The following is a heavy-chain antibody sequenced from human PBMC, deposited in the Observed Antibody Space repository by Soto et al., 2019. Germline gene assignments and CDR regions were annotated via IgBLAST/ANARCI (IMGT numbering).Heavy chain of an antibody. CDR1: GFTFGTYG. V-gene: IGHV3-23*01. CDR2: ITGGNT. D-gene: IGHD3-3*01. CDR3: AKDKERGGYDSDFDS. J-gene: IGHJ4*02. Sequence: EVQLLESGGGLIQPGGSLRLSCEASGFTFGTYGMGWVRQAPGKGLEWVSTITGGNTYYAASVRGRFTISRDNYKNTLDLQMSSLRAEDTALYYCAKDKERGGYDSDFDSCGQGTLVTVSS.